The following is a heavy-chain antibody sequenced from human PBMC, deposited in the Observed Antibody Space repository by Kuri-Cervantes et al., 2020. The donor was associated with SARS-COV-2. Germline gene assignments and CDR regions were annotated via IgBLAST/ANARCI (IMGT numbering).Heavy chain of an antibody. CDR3: ARALRGYSYGYYYGMDV. V-gene: IGHV3-21*01. D-gene: IGHD5-18*01. J-gene: IGHJ6*02. CDR1: GFTFSSYS. Sequence: GESLKISCAASGFTFSSYSMNWVRQAPGKGLEWVSPISSSSSYIYYADSVKGRFTISRDNAKNSLYLQMNSLRAEDTAVYYCARALRGYSYGYYYGMDVWGQGTTVTSSS. CDR2: ISSSSSYI.